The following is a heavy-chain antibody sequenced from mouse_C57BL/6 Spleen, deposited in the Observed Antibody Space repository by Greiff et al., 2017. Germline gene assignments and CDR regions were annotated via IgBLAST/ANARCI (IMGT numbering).Heavy chain of an antibody. Sequence: EVQLQESGPGLVKPSQSLSLTCSVTGYSITSGYYWNWLRQFPGNKLEWMGYISYDGSNNYNPSLKNRISITRDTSKNQFFLKLNSVTTEDTATYYCARNDYGGSWFAYWGQGTLVTVSA. D-gene: IGHD2-4*01. CDR3: ARNDYGGSWFAY. V-gene: IGHV3-6*01. CDR1: GYSITSGYY. CDR2: ISYDGSN. J-gene: IGHJ3*01.